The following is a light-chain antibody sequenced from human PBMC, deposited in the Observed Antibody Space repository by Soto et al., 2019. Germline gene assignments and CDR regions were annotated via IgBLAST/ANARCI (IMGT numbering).Light chain of an antibody. CDR2: DES. CDR1: NIGSKT. J-gene: IGLJ3*02. CDR3: QVWDSRSDHWV. Sequence: SYELTQPPSVSVAPGQTARITCGGNNIGSKTVHWYQQKPGQAPVLVVYDESDRPSGIPERFSGSNSGNTATLTISRVEAGDEADYYCQVWDSRSDHWVFGGGTKVTVL. V-gene: IGLV3-21*02.